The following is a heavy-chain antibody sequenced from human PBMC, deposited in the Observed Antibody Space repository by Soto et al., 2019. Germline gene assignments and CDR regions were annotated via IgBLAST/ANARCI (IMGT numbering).Heavy chain of an antibody. D-gene: IGHD6-6*01. Sequence: PGESLKISCRGSGYSFTTYWIGWVRQMPGKGLEWMGIIYPGDSDTRYSPSFQGQVTISADKSISTAYLQWSSLKASDTAIYYCATVALRSSSSFDYWGQGTLVTVSS. CDR2: IYPGDSDT. CDR3: ATVALRSSSSFDY. V-gene: IGHV5-51*01. J-gene: IGHJ4*02. CDR1: GYSFTTYW.